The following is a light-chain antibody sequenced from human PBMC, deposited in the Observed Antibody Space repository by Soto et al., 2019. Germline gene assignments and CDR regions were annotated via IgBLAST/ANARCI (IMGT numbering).Light chain of an antibody. CDR2: EVS. CDR1: SSDVGGYNY. Sequence: QSALAQPASVSGSPGQSITISCTGTSSDVGGYNYVSWYQQHPGKAPKLIIYEVSNRPSGVSNRFSGSKSGDTASLTISGLHAEDEADFYCSSYTSSSNLYVLGTGTKV. V-gene: IGLV2-14*01. J-gene: IGLJ1*01. CDR3: SSYTSSSNLYV.